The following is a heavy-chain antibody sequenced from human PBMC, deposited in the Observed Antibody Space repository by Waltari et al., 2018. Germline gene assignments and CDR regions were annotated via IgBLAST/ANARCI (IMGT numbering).Heavy chain of an antibody. J-gene: IGHJ6*02. V-gene: IGHV1-8*01. D-gene: IGHD3-3*01. Sequence: QVQLVQYGAEVKKPGASVKVSCKASGYTFTSYDINWVRQATGQGLEWMGWMNPNSGNTGYSQKFQGRGTMTRNTYISTAYMELSSLRSEDTAVYYCAIGWETYYDFWSGYPGMDVWGQGTTVTVSS. CDR2: MNPNSGNT. CDR1: GYTFTSYD. CDR3: AIGWETYYDFWSGYPGMDV.